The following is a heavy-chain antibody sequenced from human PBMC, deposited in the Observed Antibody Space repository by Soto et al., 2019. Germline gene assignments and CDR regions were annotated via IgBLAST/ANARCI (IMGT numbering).Heavy chain of an antibody. CDR1: GFTFSSYS. V-gene: IGHV3-48*01. D-gene: IGHD2-2*01. J-gene: IGHJ5*02. Sequence: EVQLVESGGGLVQPGGSPRLSCAASGFTFSSYSMNWVRQAPGKGLEWVSYISSSSSTIYYADSVKGRFTISRDNAKNSLYLQMNSLRAEDTAVYYCARYPIVVVPAAAGHNWFDPWGQGTLVTVSS. CDR3: ARYPIVVVPAAAGHNWFDP. CDR2: ISSSSSTI.